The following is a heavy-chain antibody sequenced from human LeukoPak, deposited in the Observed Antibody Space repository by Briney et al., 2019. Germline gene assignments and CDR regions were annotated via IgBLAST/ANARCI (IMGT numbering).Heavy chain of an antibody. V-gene: IGHV3-74*01. CDR2: ISPDGSTT. J-gene: IGHJ4*02. CDR3: ARVNVCPRCHFDY. D-gene: IGHD3-16*01. Sequence: GGSLRLSCAGAGSASSNYWMHWVRQVAGNGLVLVSRISPDGSTTLYADSVKGRFTISRDNAKNTLYLQMNTLRAKDTAVYYCARVNVCPRCHFDYWGQGTLVTVSS. CDR1: GSASSNYW.